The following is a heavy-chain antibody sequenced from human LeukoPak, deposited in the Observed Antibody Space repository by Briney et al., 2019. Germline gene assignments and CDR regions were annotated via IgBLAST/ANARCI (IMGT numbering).Heavy chain of an antibody. V-gene: IGHV1-18*01. CDR2: ISAYNGNT. D-gene: IGHD5-12*01. J-gene: IGHJ3*02. Sequence: GASVKVSCKASGYTFTSYGISWVRQAPGQGLEWMGWISAYNGNTNYAQKLQGRVTMTTDTSTSTAYMELRSLRSDDTAVYYCARDPRATVATTDDAFDIWGQGTMVTVSS. CDR1: GYTFTSYG. CDR3: ARDPRATVATTDDAFDI.